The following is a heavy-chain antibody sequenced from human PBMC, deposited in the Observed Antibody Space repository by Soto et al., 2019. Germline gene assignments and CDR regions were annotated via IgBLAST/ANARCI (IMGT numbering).Heavy chain of an antibody. CDR1: GYTFTSYY. CDR2: INPSGGST. Sequence: ASVKVSCKASGYTFTSYYMHWVRQAPGQGLEWMGIINPSGGSTSYAQKFQGRVTMTRDTSTSTVYMELSSLRSEDTAVYYCAREYCSSTSCLYGMDVWGQGTPVTVYS. D-gene: IGHD2-2*01. J-gene: IGHJ6*02. CDR3: AREYCSSTSCLYGMDV. V-gene: IGHV1-46*01.